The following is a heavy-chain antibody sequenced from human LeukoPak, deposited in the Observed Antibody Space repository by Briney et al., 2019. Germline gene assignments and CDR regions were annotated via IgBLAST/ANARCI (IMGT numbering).Heavy chain of an antibody. D-gene: IGHD2-15*01. CDR2: IIPIFGTA. J-gene: IGHJ6*02. Sequence: SVKVSCKASGGTFSSYGISWVRQAPGQGLEWMGGIIPIFGTANYAQKFQGRVTITADESTSTAYMELSSLRSEDTAVYYCARTGENPPAATLYGMDVCGQGTTVTVSS. V-gene: IGHV1-69*13. CDR3: ARTGENPPAATLYGMDV. CDR1: GGTFSSYG.